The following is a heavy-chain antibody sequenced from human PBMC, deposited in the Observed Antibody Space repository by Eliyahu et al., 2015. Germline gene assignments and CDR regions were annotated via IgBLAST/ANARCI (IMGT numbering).Heavy chain of an antibody. D-gene: IGHD1-26*01. V-gene: IGHV3-15*01. Sequence: EVQLVESGGGLVKPGESLTLSCEASGFTFNYAWMIWVRQAPGKGLEWVGRIKSKADGGTTDYAAPVKGRFTISRDDSKNTLYLQMNSLKTEDTAVYYCTTNEAYYILYYFDYWGQGTLVTVSS. CDR3: TTNEAYYILYYFDY. CDR2: IKSKADGGTT. J-gene: IGHJ4*02. CDR1: GFTFNYAW.